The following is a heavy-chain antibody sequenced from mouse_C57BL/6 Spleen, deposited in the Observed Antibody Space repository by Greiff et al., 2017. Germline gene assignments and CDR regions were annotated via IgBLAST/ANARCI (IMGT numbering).Heavy chain of an antibody. CDR1: GFNIKDYY. V-gene: IGHV14-1*01. D-gene: IGHD1-1*01. J-gene: IGHJ2*01. Sequence: VQLQQSGAELVRPGASVKLSCTASGFNIKDYYMHWVKQRPEQGLEWIGRIDPEDGDTEYAPKFQGKATMTADTSSSTAYLQLSSLTSEDTAVYYCTTVTTVGYYFDYWGQGTTLTVSS. CDR3: TTVTTVGYYFDY. CDR2: IDPEDGDT.